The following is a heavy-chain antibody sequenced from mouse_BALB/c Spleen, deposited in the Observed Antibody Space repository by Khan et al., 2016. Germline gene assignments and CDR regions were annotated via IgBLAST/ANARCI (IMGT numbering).Heavy chain of an antibody. V-gene: IGHV14-3*02. CDR3: ARGRRYFDY. J-gene: IGHJ2*01. CDR1: GFNIKDTY. Sequence: VRLQQSGAELVKPGASVKLSCTASGFNIKDTYMHWVKQRPEQGLEWIGRIDPANGNTKYDPKFQGKATITADTSSNTAYLQISSLTSEDTAGYYWARGRRYFDYGGQGTTRTVSS. CDR2: IDPANGNT. D-gene: IGHD1-2*01.